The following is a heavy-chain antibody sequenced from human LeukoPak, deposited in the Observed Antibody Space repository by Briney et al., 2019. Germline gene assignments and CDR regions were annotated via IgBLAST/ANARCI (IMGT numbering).Heavy chain of an antibody. V-gene: IGHV4-59*01. CDR1: GGSISSYY. J-gene: IGHJ4*02. Sequence: SETLSLTCTVSGGSISSYYWSWIRQPPGKGLEWIGYIYYSGSTNYNPSLKSRVTISVDTSKNQFSLKLSSVTAADTAVYYCARHCGGDCYSKHFDYWGQGTLVTVSP. CDR3: ARHCGGDCYSKHFDY. CDR2: IYYSGST. D-gene: IGHD2-21*02.